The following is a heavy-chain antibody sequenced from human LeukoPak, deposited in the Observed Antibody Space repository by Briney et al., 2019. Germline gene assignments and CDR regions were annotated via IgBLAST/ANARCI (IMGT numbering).Heavy chain of an antibody. V-gene: IGHV3-23*01. Sequence: GGSLRLSCAASGLTFSSYAMSWVRQAPGKGLEWVSTISGSGGSTSYADSVKGRFTISRDNSKNTLYLQMNSLRAEDTAVCYCAKDRALHSTVVTTYAEYFHHWGQGTLVTVSS. D-gene: IGHD4-23*01. CDR3: AKDRALHSTVVTTYAEYFHH. J-gene: IGHJ1*01. CDR2: ISGSGGST. CDR1: GLTFSSYA.